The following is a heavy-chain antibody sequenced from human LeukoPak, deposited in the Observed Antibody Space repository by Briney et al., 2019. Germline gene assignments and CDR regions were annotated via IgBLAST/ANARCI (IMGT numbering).Heavy chain of an antibody. D-gene: IGHD3-22*01. Sequence: SETLSLTCTVSGGSISSGSYYWSWIRQPAGKGLEWIGRIYTSGSTNYNPSLKSRVTISVDTSQNQFSLKLSSVTAADTAVYYCARAGVGDSSGYYSYYFDYWGQGTLVTVSS. CDR1: GGSISSGSYY. V-gene: IGHV4-61*02. CDR2: IYTSGST. CDR3: ARAGVGDSSGYYSYYFDY. J-gene: IGHJ4*02.